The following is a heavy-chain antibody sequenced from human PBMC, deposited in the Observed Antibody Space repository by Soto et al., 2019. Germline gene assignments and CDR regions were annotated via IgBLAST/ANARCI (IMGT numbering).Heavy chain of an antibody. CDR2: ISGSGGST. J-gene: IGHJ4*02. D-gene: IGHD5-18*01. CDR1: GFTFSSYA. Sequence: EVPLLESGGGLVQPGGSLRLSCAASGFTFSSYAMSWVRQARGKGLEWVSAISGSGGSTYYADSVKGRFTISRDNSKNTLYLQLNSLRAEDTAVYYCARTLYSYGTDYWGQGTLVTVSS. V-gene: IGHV3-23*01. CDR3: ARTLYSYGTDY.